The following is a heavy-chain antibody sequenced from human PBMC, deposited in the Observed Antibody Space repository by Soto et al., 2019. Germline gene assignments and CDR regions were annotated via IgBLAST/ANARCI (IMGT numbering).Heavy chain of an antibody. Sequence: GGSLRLSCAASGFTFSTYAMNWVRQAPGKGLEWVSAISGGGGSTYYADSVKGRVTVSRDNSKNTLYLQMNSLRAEDTAVYYCAKVSLGALTFTDYYYYGLDVWGQGTTVTVSS. CDR1: GFTFSTYA. V-gene: IGHV3-23*01. CDR2: ISGGGGST. J-gene: IGHJ6*02. D-gene: IGHD1-26*01. CDR3: AKVSLGALTFTDYYYYGLDV.